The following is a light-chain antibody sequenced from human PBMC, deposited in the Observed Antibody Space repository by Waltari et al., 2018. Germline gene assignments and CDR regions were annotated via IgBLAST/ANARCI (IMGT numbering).Light chain of an antibody. CDR3: MIWHRGVWV. CDR1: SGVNVISYN. V-gene: IGLV5-45*03. Sequence: QAVLTQPSSLSASPGASASLTCTLRSGVNVISYNIYWYQQKAGSPPQFLLRYKAVSDKQQGSGVPSRLSGSKDASANVGILLISGLRSEDEAGYYCMIWHRGVWVSGGGTQLTVL. J-gene: IGLJ3*02. CDR2: YKAVSDK.